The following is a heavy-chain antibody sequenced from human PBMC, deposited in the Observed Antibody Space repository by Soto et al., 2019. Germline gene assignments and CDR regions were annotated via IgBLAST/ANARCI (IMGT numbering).Heavy chain of an antibody. V-gene: IGHV3-33*01. Sequence: QVQLEESGGGVVQPGRSLRLSCEASGFTFNTYSMHWVRQPPGKGLEWLAAIWYDGTQKYYADSVKGRFTISRDNSKKTLYLEMHSLRAEDTAVYYCARAGGTTVTGLWHFDSWGQGTLVTASS. CDR2: IWYDGTQK. CDR1: GFTFNTYS. D-gene: IGHD4-17*01. CDR3: ARAGGTTVTGLWHFDS. J-gene: IGHJ4*02.